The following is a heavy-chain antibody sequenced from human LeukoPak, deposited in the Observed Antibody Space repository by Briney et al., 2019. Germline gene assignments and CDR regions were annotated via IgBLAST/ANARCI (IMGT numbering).Heavy chain of an antibody. Sequence: GGSLRLSCAASGFTFISYWLSGVRQAPGTGLEWVANIKQDGSEKYYVDSVKGRFTISRDNAKNSLYLQMNSLRAEDTAVYYCARDDHYDFWSGPQDYWGQGTLVTVSS. CDR1: GFTFISYW. CDR2: IKQDGSEK. J-gene: IGHJ4*02. V-gene: IGHV3-7*01. D-gene: IGHD3-3*01. CDR3: ARDDHYDFWSGPQDY.